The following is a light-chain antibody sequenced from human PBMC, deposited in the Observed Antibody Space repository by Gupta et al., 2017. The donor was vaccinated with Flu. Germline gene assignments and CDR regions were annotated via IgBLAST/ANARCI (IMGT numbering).Light chain of an antibody. CDR2: DDI. CDR1: NIGSKS. V-gene: IGLV3-21*02. CDR3: QVWDSDSDHPV. J-gene: IGLJ1*01. Sequence: GQTARITCGGNNIGSKSVHWYQQKPGQAPVLVVYDDIDRPSGIPERFSGSNSENTATLTISRVEAGDEADYYCQVWDSDSDHPVFGTGTKVTVL.